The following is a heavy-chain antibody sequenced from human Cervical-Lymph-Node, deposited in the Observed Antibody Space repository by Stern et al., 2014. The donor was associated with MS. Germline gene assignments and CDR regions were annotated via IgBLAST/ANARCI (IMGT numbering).Heavy chain of an antibody. J-gene: IGHJ5*02. D-gene: IGHD1-20*01. Sequence: QVQLQESGPGLMKPSETLSLTCTVSGGSISGYYWSWIRQSPGQGLEWIGCIYYRGSAEYNPSLKSRVTISVDTSKNKFSLKLTSVSAADTALYYCARHNWNEKGWFDPWGQGTLVTVSS. CDR1: GGSISGYY. CDR3: ARHNWNEKGWFDP. V-gene: IGHV4-59*03. CDR2: IYYRGSA.